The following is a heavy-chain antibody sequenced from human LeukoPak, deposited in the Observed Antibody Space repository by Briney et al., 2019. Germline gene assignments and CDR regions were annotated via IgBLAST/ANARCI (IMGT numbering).Heavy chain of an antibody. Sequence: SGGSLRLSCAASGFTFSSYAMSWVRQAPGKGLEWVSAFSGSGGSTYYADSVKGRFTISRDNSKNTLYLQMNSLRAEDTAVYYCAKLSGAAAGTGWFDPWGQGTLVTVSS. CDR3: AKLSGAAAGTGWFDP. D-gene: IGHD6-13*01. CDR1: GFTFSSYA. CDR2: FSGSGGST. J-gene: IGHJ5*02. V-gene: IGHV3-23*01.